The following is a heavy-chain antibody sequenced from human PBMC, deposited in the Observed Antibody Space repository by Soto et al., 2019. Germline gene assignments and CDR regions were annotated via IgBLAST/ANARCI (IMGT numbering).Heavy chain of an antibody. CDR2: IYASGAT. CDR3: ARSHSFDGSIYHYYFDF. V-gene: IGHV4-59*07. D-gene: IGHD3-10*01. J-gene: IGHJ4*02. CDR1: GGSISTYY. Sequence: SDTLSLTCTVSGGSISTYYWSWIRQPPGGTLEWIGYIYASGATTYSPSLESRVTMSVDMPNNEFSLELTSLTAADTAVYYCARSHSFDGSIYHYYFDFWGQGTLVTVSS.